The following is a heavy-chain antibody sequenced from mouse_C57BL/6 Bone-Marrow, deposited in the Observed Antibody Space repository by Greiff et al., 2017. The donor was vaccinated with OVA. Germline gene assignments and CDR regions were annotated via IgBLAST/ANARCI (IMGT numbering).Heavy chain of an antibody. D-gene: IGHD2-1*01. J-gene: IGHJ3*01. CDR2: IHSSDSDT. CDR1: GYTFTSYW. CDR3: AIPLYYGPWLAY. Sequence: VQLQQPGAELVKPGASVKVSCKASGYTFTSYWMHWVQQRPGKGLEWIGRIHSSDSDTTSNQKFKVKATLTVAKSSSTAYMQLSSLTSEDSAVYYSAIPLYYGPWLAYWGQGTLVTVSA. V-gene: IGHV1-74*01.